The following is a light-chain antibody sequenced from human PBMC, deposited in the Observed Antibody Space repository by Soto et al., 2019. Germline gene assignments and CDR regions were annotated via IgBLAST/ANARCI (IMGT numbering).Light chain of an antibody. CDR1: QSVSSY. CDR3: QQRSNWPPWT. CDR2: DAS. J-gene: IGKJ1*01. V-gene: IGKV3-11*01. Sequence: EIVLTQSPATLSLSPGERATLSCRASQSVSSYLAWYQQKPGQAPRLLIYDASNRATGIPARFSGSGSGTDFTLTISSLEPEAFAVYYCQQRSNWPPWTFGQGTKVELK.